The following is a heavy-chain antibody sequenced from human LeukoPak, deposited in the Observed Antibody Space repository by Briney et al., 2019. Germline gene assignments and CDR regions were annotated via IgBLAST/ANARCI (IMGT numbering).Heavy chain of an antibody. D-gene: IGHD3-3*01. CDR3: ARDLGADFWSGYMAFDS. V-gene: IGHV4-59*01. Sequence: SETLSLTCAVSGCAISSYYRSWIRQPPGKGLEWVWDIYYSGSTNYNPSLKSRVTISVDTSKNQFSLKLSSVTAADTAVYYCARDLGADFWSGYMAFDSWGQGTMVTVSS. CDR2: IYYSGST. CDR1: GCAISSYY. J-gene: IGHJ3*02.